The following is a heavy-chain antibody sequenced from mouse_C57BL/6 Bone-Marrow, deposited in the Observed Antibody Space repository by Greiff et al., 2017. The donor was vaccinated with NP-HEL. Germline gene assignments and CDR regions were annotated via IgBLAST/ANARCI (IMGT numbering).Heavy chain of an antibody. V-gene: IGHV3-6*01. CDR3: ARRALRYYYAMDY. CDR1: GYSITSGYY. CDR2: ISYDGSN. Sequence: EVQLQESGPGLVKPSQSLSLTCSVTGYSITSGYYWNWIRQFPGNKLEWMGYISYDGSNNYNPSLKNRISITRDTSKNQFFLKLNSVTTEDTATYYCARRALRYYYAMDYWGQGTSVTVSS. J-gene: IGHJ4*01. D-gene: IGHD3-3*01.